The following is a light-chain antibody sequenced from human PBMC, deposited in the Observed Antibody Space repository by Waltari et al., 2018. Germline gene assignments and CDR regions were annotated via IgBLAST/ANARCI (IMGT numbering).Light chain of an antibody. Sequence: DIQMTQSPSSLSASLRDKVTITCRASQVMSNSLAWYQQKPGKAPNLLLYAASRLESGVPSRFSGSGSGTDYTLTINSLQPEDFATYFCQQYYFTSLTFGQGTKVEIK. CDR3: QQYYFTSLT. J-gene: IGKJ1*01. CDR1: QVMSNS. CDR2: AAS. V-gene: IGKV1-NL1*01.